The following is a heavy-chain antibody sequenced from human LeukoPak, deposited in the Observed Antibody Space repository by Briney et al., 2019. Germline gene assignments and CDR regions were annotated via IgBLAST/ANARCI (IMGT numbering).Heavy chain of an antibody. D-gene: IGHD6-19*01. CDR1: GYTFTTYH. CDR2: LNPNSGNA. V-gene: IGHV1-8*03. CDR3: ARVTVSGRDNWFDP. Sequence: ASVKVSCKAFGYTFTTYHINWVRQATGQGLEWMGWLNPNSGNAGYAQKFQGRVTITRNTTINTAYMELSSLRSEDTAVYYCARVTVSGRDNWFDPWGQGTLVTVSS. J-gene: IGHJ5*02.